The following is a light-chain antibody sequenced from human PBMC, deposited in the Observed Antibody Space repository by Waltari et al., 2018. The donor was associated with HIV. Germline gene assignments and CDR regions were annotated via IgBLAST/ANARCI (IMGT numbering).Light chain of an antibody. CDR3: AAWDDSLNGQGV. CDR2: GNT. V-gene: IGLV1-44*01. CDR1: KPNIGRNT. J-gene: IGLJ1*01. Sequence: QSVLTQPPSASWTPGQRFTISSSRRKPNIGRNTVTWYQQVPGMAPKLVIYGNTQRPPGVSDRFSSSKSGTSASRAIRGLQSEDEADYYCAAWDDSLNGQGVFGTGTRVTVL.